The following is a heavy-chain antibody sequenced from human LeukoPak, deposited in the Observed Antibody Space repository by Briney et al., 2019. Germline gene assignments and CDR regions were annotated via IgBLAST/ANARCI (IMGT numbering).Heavy chain of an antibody. CDR3: ASTSQYQLLYGPPLDYYYYMDV. CDR2: INPNSGGT. Sequence: ASVKVSCKASGYTFTGYYMHWVRQAPGQGLEWMGWINPNSGGTNYAQKFQGRVTMTRDTSISTAYMELSRLRSDDTAVYYCASTSQYQLLYGPPLDYYYYMDVWGKGTTVTVSS. CDR1: GYTFTGYY. J-gene: IGHJ6*03. D-gene: IGHD2-2*02. V-gene: IGHV1-2*02.